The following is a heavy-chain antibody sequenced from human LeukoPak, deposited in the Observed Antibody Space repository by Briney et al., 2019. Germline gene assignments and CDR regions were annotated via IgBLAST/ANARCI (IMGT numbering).Heavy chain of an antibody. J-gene: IGHJ4*02. D-gene: IGHD3-10*01. V-gene: IGHV3-7*03. Sequence: GGSLRLSCAASGFTFSSYWMSWVRQAPGKGLEWVANIKQDGSEKYYVDSVKGRFTISRDNAKNSLYLQVNSLRAEDTAVYYCEREYYYGSGSYSLDYWGQGTLVTVSS. CDR1: GFTFSSYW. CDR3: EREYYYGSGSYSLDY. CDR2: IKQDGSEK.